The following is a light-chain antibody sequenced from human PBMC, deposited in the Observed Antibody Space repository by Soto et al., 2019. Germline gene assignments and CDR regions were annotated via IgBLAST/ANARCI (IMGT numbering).Light chain of an antibody. CDR2: DAS. CDR1: QSVSSY. V-gene: IGKV3-11*01. Sequence: EIVLTQSPATLSLSPGERATLSCRASQSVSSYLAWYQQKPGQAPRLLIYDASNRATGIPARFSGSGSGTDFTLTISSLEPEDFAVYYCQQYNSWPPITFGQGTHWRL. J-gene: IGKJ5*01. CDR3: QQYNSWPPIT.